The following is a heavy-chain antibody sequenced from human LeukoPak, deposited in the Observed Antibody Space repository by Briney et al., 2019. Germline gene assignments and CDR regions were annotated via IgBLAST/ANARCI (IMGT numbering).Heavy chain of an antibody. D-gene: IGHD4-17*01. V-gene: IGHV3-66*02. CDR3: ARGDDYGDPMDY. J-gene: IGHJ4*02. Sequence: GGSLRLSCAASGFTVSSNYMGWVRQAPGKGLEWVSVIYSGGSTYYADSVKGRFTISRDNSKNTLYLQMNSLRAEDTAVYYCARGDDYGDPMDYWGQGTLVTVSS. CDR1: GFTVSSNY. CDR2: IYSGGST.